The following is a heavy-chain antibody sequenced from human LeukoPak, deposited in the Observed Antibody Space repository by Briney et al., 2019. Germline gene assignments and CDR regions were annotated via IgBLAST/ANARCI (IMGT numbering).Heavy chain of an antibody. V-gene: IGHV3-23*01. CDR2: ISGSYGST. Sequence: PGGSLRLSCAASGFTFSSYAMSWVRQAPGKGLEWVSTISGSYGSTYYADSVKGRFTISRDRSKNTLYLQMDSLRAEDTAVYYCAEGPMTTVTTGNFDYWGQGTLVTVSS. J-gene: IGHJ4*02. D-gene: IGHD4-17*01. CDR3: AEGPMTTVTTGNFDY. CDR1: GFTFSSYA.